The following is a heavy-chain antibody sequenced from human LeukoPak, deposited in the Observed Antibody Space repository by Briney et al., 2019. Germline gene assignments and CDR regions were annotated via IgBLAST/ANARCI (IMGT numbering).Heavy chain of an antibody. V-gene: IGHV3-53*01. J-gene: IGHJ5*01. D-gene: IGHD6-13*01. Sequence: PGGSLRLSCAASGFTVSGNYMSWVRQAPGKGLEWVSVIHGGGSTFYADSVKGRFTISRDNSKNTLYLQMNSLRAEDTAIYYCAKSRAAAFDSWGQGTLVSVSS. CDR3: AKSRAAAFDS. CDR1: GFTVSGNY. CDR2: IHGGGST.